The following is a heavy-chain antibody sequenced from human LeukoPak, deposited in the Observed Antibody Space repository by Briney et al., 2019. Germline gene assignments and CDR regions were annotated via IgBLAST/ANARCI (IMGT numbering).Heavy chain of an antibody. J-gene: IGHJ3*02. V-gene: IGHV3-23*01. CDR3: AKAFCGGDCYSGEDDAFDI. D-gene: IGHD2-21*02. Sequence: GGSLRLSCAASGFTFSSYAMSWVRQAPGKGLEWVSAISGSGGSTYYADSVKGRFTISRDNTKNTLYLQMNSLRAEDTAVYYCAKAFCGGDCYSGEDDAFDIWGQGTMVTVSS. CDR1: GFTFSSYA. CDR2: ISGSGGST.